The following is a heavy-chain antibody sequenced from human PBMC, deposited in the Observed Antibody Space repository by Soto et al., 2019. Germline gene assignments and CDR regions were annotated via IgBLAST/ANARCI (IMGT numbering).Heavy chain of an antibody. V-gene: IGHV3-30*18. CDR3: AKGRYDFWSGQEN. CDR1: GFTFSYYG. CDR2: ISYDGNRK. Sequence: GGSLRRSCAASGFTFSYYGIHWVRHAPGKGLDWVAVISYDGNRKYYADSVKGRFTISRDNSRNTLSLQINSLRVDDTAVYYCAKGRYDFWSGQENWGQGTLVTVSS. D-gene: IGHD3-3*01. J-gene: IGHJ4*02.